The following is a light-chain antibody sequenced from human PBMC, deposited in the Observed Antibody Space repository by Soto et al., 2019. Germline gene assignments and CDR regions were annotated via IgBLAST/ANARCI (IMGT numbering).Light chain of an antibody. CDR3: QQRYNWPWT. CDR1: QSVSKY. V-gene: IGKV3-11*01. J-gene: IGKJ1*01. Sequence: EIVVTQSPVTLSLSPGERATLSCRASQSVSKYLAWYQQKPGQAPRLLIYDASTRASGIPARFSGSGSGTDFTLPIGSLEPEEIAVYYCQQRYNWPWTFGPRTQVEIK. CDR2: DAS.